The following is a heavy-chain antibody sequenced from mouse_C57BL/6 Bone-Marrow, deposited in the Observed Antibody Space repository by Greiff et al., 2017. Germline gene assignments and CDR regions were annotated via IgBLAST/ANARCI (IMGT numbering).Heavy chain of an antibody. CDR1: GYTFTSYW. V-gene: IGHV1-64*01. J-gene: IGHJ2*01. CDR3: ARWYPYGSSYNVDY. Sequence: VQLQQPGAELVKPGASVKLSCKASGYTFTSYWMHWVKQRPGQGLEWIGMIHPNRGSTNYNEKFKSKATLTVDKSSSSAYMQLSSLTSEDSAVYYCARWYPYGSSYNVDYWGQGTTLTVSS. CDR2: IHPNRGST. D-gene: IGHD1-1*01.